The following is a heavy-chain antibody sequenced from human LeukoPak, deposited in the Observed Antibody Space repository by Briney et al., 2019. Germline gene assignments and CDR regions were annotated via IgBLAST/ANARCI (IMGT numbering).Heavy chain of an antibody. D-gene: IGHD1-26*01. Sequence: SETLSLTCTVSGGSISSSSYYWGWIRQPPGKGLEWIGSIYYSGSTYYNPSLKSRVTISVDTSKNQFSLKLSSVTAADTAVYYCARLGLSWELLSPWGQGTLVTVSS. J-gene: IGHJ4*02. CDR3: ARLGLSWELLSP. V-gene: IGHV4-39*01. CDR1: GGSISSSSYY. CDR2: IYYSGST.